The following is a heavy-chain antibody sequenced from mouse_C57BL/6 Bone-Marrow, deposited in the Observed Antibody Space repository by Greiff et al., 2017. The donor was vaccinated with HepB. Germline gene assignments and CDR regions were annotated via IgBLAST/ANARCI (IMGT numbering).Heavy chain of an antibody. J-gene: IGHJ3*01. Sequence: VKLQQPGTELVKPGASVKLSCKASGYTFTSYWMHWVKQRPGQGLEWIGNINPSNGGTNYNEKFKSKATLTVDKSSSTAYMQLSSLTSEDSAVYYCARWAYGSSYGFAYWGQGTLVTVSA. CDR1: GYTFTSYW. V-gene: IGHV1-53*01. D-gene: IGHD1-1*01. CDR2: INPSNGGT. CDR3: ARWAYGSSYGFAY.